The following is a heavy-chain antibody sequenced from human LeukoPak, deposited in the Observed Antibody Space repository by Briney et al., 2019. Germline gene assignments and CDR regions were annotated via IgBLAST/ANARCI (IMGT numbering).Heavy chain of an antibody. J-gene: IGHJ3*02. CDR3: ARDQVAPIITMVRGVISAFDI. CDR1: GYTFTGYY. CDR2: INPNSGGT. D-gene: IGHD3-10*01. V-gene: IGHV1-2*02. Sequence: GASVKVSCKASGYTFTGYYMHWVRQAPGQGLEWMGWINPNSGGTNYAQKFQGRVTITTDESTSTAYMELSSLRSEDTAVYYCARDQVAPIITMVRGVISAFDIWGQGTMVTVSS.